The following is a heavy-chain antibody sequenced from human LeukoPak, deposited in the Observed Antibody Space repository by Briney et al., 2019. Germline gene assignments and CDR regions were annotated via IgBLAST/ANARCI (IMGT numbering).Heavy chain of an antibody. D-gene: IGHD2-2*01. CDR2: IYYSGNT. Sequence: PSETLSLTCTVSGVSISSSSYYWVWIRQPPGKGLEWIGAIYYSGNTNYHPSLKSRVTISVDTSKAQFSLKLRSVTAADTAVYYCARHRIPAALASAFDYWGQGTLVTVSS. CDR3: ARHRIPAALASAFDY. V-gene: IGHV4-39*01. CDR1: GVSISSSSYY. J-gene: IGHJ4*02.